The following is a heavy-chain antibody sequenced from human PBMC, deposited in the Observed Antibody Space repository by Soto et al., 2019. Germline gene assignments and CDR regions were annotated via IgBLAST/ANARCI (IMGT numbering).Heavy chain of an antibody. V-gene: IGHV1-69*13. Sequence: ASVKVSCKASAGTFGKNAFSWVRQAPGQGLEWMGGIIPFFHAPNYSQKFQGRVTITADESMNMVFMEMSSLRAEDTAIYYCAKSRAAAPPRVGIDVWGQGTTVTVSS. J-gene: IGHJ6*02. CDR3: AKSRAAAPPRVGIDV. D-gene: IGHD6-25*01. CDR1: AGTFGKNA. CDR2: IIPFFHAP.